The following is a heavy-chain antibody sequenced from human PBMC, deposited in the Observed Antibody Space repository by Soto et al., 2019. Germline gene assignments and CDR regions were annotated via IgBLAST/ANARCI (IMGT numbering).Heavy chain of an antibody. CDR1: GFTFSSYA. CDR3: ARDRVVPAATLGYYYYGMDV. D-gene: IGHD2-2*01. CDR2: ISYDGSNK. V-gene: IGHV3-30-3*01. Sequence: GVSLRLSCAASGFTFSSYAMHWVRQAPGKGLEWVAVISYDGSNKYYADSVKGRFTISRDNSKNTLYLQMNSLRAEDTAVYYCARDRVVPAATLGYYYYGMDVWGQGTTVTVSS. J-gene: IGHJ6*02.